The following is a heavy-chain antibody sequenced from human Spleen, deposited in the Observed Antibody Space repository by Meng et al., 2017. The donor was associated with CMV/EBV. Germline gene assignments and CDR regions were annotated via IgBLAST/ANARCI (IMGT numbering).Heavy chain of an antibody. V-gene: IGHV3-48*04. CDR2: ISSSGNTI. CDR3: ARRAPRPNYYYYGMDV. D-gene: IGHD6-6*01. J-gene: IGHJ6*02. Sequence: GESLKISCAASGFTFSSYGMHWVRQAPGKGLEWISYISSSGNTIYYADSMKGRFTVSRDNAKNSLYLQVNSLRAEDTAVYYCARRAPRPNYYYYGMDVWGQGTTVTVSS. CDR1: GFTFSSYG.